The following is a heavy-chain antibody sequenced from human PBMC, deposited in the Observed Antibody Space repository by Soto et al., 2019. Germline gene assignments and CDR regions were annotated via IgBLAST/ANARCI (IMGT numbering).Heavy chain of an antibody. D-gene: IGHD6-13*01. V-gene: IGHV3-23*01. CDR3: AKDSSSWYEYYFDY. Sequence: EVQLLESVGGLVQPGGSLRLSCAASGFTFSSYAMSWVRQAPGKGLEWVSAISGSGGSTYYADSVKGRFTISRDNSKNTLYLQMNSRRAEDTAVYYCAKDSSSWYEYYFDYWGQGTLVTVSS. CDR2: ISGSGGST. CDR1: GFTFSSYA. J-gene: IGHJ4*02.